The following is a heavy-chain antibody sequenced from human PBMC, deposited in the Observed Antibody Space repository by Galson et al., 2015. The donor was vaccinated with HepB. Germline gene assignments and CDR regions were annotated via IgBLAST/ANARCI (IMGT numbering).Heavy chain of an antibody. Sequence: LSLTCTVSGGSISSYYWSWIRQPPGKGLEWIGYIYYSGSTNYNPSLKSRVTISVDTSKNQFSLKLSSVTAADTAVYYCARHFLAAAGTIDYWGQGTLVTVSS. J-gene: IGHJ4*02. V-gene: IGHV4-59*08. D-gene: IGHD6-13*01. CDR1: GGSISSYY. CDR3: ARHFLAAAGTIDY. CDR2: IYYSGST.